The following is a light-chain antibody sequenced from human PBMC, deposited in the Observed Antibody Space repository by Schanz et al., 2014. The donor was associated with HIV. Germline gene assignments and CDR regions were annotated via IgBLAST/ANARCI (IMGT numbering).Light chain of an antibody. CDR1: QGISNS. CDR2: AAS. J-gene: IGKJ1*01. CDR3: QQLYTYPWT. Sequence: DIPLTQSPSFLSASVGDRVTITCRASQGISNSLAWYQQRSGKAPKVLIYAASTLQRGVPSRFSGSESGTEFTHTNSSLRAEDLAIYYCQQLYTYPWTLDLWPKVASK. V-gene: IGKV1-9*01.